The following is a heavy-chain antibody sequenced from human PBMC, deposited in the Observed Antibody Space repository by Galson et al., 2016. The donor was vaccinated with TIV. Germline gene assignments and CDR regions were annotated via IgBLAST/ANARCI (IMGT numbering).Heavy chain of an antibody. J-gene: IGHJ5*02. CDR3: ARAVSRRLLGWIDP. CDR1: GFTFSTYG. D-gene: IGHD2-21*01. CDR2: MSYEGSNK. V-gene: IGHV3-30*03. Sequence: SLRLSCAASGFTFSTYGMHWVRQAPGKGLEWVAVMSYEGSNKYYADSGTGRISISRDNSKSTLYLHMSSLRPEDTAVYYCARAVSRRLLGWIDPWGQGTLVTVSS.